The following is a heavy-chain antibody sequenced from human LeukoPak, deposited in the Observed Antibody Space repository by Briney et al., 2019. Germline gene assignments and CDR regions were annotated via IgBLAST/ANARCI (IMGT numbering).Heavy chain of an antibody. V-gene: IGHV1-2*02. CDR3: ARPYSYDDPFDL. Sequence: ASVKVSCKASGYTFTGYYIHWVRLAPGQGLEWMGWINPNTGDTDYAQKFKGRVTMTRDTSIGTAYMELSRLRSDDTAVFYCARPYSYDDPFDLWGQGTLVTVSS. D-gene: IGHD5-18*01. J-gene: IGHJ4*02. CDR2: INPNTGDT. CDR1: GYTFTGYY.